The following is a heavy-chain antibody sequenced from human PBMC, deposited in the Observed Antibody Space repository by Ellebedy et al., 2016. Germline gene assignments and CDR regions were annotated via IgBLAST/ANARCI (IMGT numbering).Heavy chain of an antibody. Sequence: GESLKISCAVSGFTFSGYAMHWVRQAPGKGLEGVAGLSYDGYSKYYADSVKGRFTISRDNSKNMLYLQMNSLRDEDTAVYYCARDLGSSGWYRPFDYWGQGTLVTVSS. D-gene: IGHD6-19*01. V-gene: IGHV3-30-3*01. CDR3: ARDLGSSGWYRPFDY. J-gene: IGHJ4*02. CDR2: LSYDGYSK. CDR1: GFTFSGYA.